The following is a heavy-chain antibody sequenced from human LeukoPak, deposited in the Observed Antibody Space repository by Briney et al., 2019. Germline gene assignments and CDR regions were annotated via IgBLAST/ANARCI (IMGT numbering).Heavy chain of an antibody. CDR1: GGSISSSSYY. V-gene: IGHV4-39*01. CDR3: ARSPISMIVVVIRDFDY. J-gene: IGHJ4*02. Sequence: PSETLSLTCTVSGGSISSSSYYWGWIRQPPGKGPEWIGSIYYSGSTYYNPSLKSRVTISVDTSKNQFSLKLSSVTAADTAVYYCARSPISMIVVVIRDFDYWGQGTLVTVSS. CDR2: IYYSGST. D-gene: IGHD3-22*01.